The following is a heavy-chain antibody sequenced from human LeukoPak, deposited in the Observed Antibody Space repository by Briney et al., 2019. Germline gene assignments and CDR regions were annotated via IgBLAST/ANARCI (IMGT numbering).Heavy chain of an antibody. CDR2: IYYSGST. J-gene: IGHJ1*01. Sequence: SETLSLTCTVSGGSISSGGYYWSWIRQHPGKGLEWIGYIYYSGSTYYNPSLKSRVTISVDTSKNQFSLKLSSVTAADTAVYYCARDYCSSTSCYGDSRYFQHWGQGTLVTVSS. CDR1: GGSISSGGYY. D-gene: IGHD2-2*01. CDR3: ARDYCSSTSCYGDSRYFQH. V-gene: IGHV4-31*03.